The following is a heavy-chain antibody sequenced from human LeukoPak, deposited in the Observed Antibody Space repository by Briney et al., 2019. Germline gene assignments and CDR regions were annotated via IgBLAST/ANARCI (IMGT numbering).Heavy chain of an antibody. Sequence: SETLSLTCTVSGGSISSYYWSWLRQPPGKGLEWIGYIYYSGSTNYNPSLKSRVTISVDTSKNQFSLKLSSVTAADTAVYYCARENIDDAFDIWGQGTMVTVSS. CDR1: GGSISSYY. J-gene: IGHJ3*02. CDR3: ARENIDDAFDI. V-gene: IGHV4-59*01. D-gene: IGHD2/OR15-2a*01. CDR2: IYYSGST.